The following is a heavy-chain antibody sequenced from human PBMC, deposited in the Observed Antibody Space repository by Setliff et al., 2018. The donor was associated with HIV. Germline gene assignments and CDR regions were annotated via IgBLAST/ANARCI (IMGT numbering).Heavy chain of an antibody. V-gene: IGHV4-39*02. CDR3: ARDVGSVWHNWFDP. J-gene: IGHJ5*02. D-gene: IGHD6-19*01. CDR2: IYQSGST. Sequence: SETLSLTCAVYGASISSSNSYWGWIRQPPGKRLEWLGSIYQSGSTSYNPSLSSRLTISVDTSATTAYMELSSLRSEDTAVYYCARDVGSVWHNWFDPWGQGTLVTVSS. CDR1: GASISSSNSY.